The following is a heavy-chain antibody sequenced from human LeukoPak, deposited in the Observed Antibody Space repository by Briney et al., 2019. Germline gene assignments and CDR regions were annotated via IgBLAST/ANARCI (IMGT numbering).Heavy chain of an antibody. J-gene: IGHJ4*02. D-gene: IGHD3-9*01. Sequence: GGSLRLSCTASGFTFSSYTMTWVRQAPGKGLKWVSTITTGDGNTYYADSVKGRFTVSRDDSKNTLYLQMNSLRAEDTAVYYCARGGILRYFDWLFPKPYYFDYWGQGTLVTVSS. CDR2: ITTGDGNT. CDR3: ARGGILRYFDWLFPKPYYFDY. V-gene: IGHV3-23*01. CDR1: GFTFSSYT.